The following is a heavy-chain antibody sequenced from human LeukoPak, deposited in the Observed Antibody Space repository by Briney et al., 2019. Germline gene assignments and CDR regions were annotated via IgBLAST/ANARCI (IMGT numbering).Heavy chain of an antibody. CDR2: ISAYNGNT. CDR1: GYTFTNYG. J-gene: IGHJ4*02. D-gene: IGHD6-19*01. V-gene: IGHV1-18*01. Sequence: GASVKVSCKASGYTFTNYGINWVRQAPGQGLEWLGWISAYNGNTNYAQTVQGRVTMTTDTSTSTAYMELRSLRSDDTAVYYCARDSSDWYGRADCWGQGTLVTVSS. CDR3: ARDSSDWYGRADC.